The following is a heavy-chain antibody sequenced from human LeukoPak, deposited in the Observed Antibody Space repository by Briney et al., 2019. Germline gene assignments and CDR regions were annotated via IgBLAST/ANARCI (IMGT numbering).Heavy chain of an antibody. D-gene: IGHD2-8*01. CDR2: IWFDGKNE. CDR1: GFTFSSYR. Sequence: GGSLRLSCAASGFTFSSYRMHWVRQAPGKGLEWVADIWFDGKNEHFADSVKGRFTISRDNSKNTMYLQINSLRAEDTAVYYCARDRHCANGVCHSPPGMDVWGQGTTVTVSS. V-gene: IGHV3-33*01. J-gene: IGHJ6*02. CDR3: ARDRHCANGVCHSPPGMDV.